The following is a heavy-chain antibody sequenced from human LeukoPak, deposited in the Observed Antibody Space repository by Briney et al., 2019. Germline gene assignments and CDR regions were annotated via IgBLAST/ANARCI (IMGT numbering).Heavy chain of an antibody. D-gene: IGHD6-6*01. J-gene: IGHJ4*02. Sequence: SETLSLTCTVSGGSISSSSYYWGWIRQPPGQGLEWIGSIYYSGSTYYSPSLKSRVTISVDTSKNQFSLKLSSVTAADTAVYYCARRKAVRPRDYYFDYWGQGTLVTVSS. CDR3: ARRKAVRPRDYYFDY. CDR1: GGSISSSSYY. CDR2: IYYSGST. V-gene: IGHV4-39*07.